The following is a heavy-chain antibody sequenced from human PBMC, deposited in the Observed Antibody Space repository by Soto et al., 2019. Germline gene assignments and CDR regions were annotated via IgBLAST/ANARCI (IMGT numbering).Heavy chain of an antibody. V-gene: IGHV1-8*01. CDR1: GYTFTSYD. D-gene: IGHD2-15*01. CDR2: MNPNSGNT. CDR3: ARGYSSPYAAFDI. J-gene: IGHJ3*02. Sequence: QVQLVQSGAEVKKPGASVKVSCKASGYTFTSYDINWVRQATGQGLEWMGWMNPNSGNTCYAQKFQGRVTMTRNTSISTAYMELSSLRSEDKAVYSCARGYSSPYAAFDIWGQGTMVTVSS.